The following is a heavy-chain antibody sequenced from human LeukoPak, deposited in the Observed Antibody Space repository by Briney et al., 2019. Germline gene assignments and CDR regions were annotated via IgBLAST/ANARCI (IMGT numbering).Heavy chain of an antibody. Sequence: SETLSLTCAVSGYSISSGYYWGWIRQPPGKGLEWIGSIYHSGSTYYNPSLKSRVTISVDTSKNQFSLKLSSVTAADTAVYYCASAHDSNPLGYYGMDVWGQGTTVTVSS. CDR3: ASAHDSNPLGYYGMDV. CDR2: IYHSGST. D-gene: IGHD4-11*01. V-gene: IGHV4-38-2*01. J-gene: IGHJ6*02. CDR1: GYSISSGYY.